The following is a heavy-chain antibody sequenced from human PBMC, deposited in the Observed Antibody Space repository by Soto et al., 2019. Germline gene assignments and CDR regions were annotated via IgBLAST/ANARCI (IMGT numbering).Heavy chain of an antibody. D-gene: IGHD3-10*01. J-gene: IGHJ5*02. CDR3: ARRSAVTLVRGVTSPWDT. V-gene: IGHV4-39*01. Sequence: SETLSLTXTVSGGSINDYNYYWGWVRQSPAKGLEWIATVYHTGNTYYNPSLRSRVTISADTSRDQFSLKLTSVTAADAAVYYCARRSAVTLVRGVTSPWDTWGPGTVVTVSS. CDR1: GGSINDYNYY. CDR2: VYHTGNT.